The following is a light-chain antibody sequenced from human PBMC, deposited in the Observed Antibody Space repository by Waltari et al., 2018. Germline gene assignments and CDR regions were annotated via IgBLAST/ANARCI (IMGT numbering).Light chain of an antibody. Sequence: SVLTQPPSASGTPGQRVTISCSGSSSNIGRNTVNWYQQLPGTAPKPLIYSNNPRPSGVPDRFSGSKSGTSASLAISGLQSEDEADYYCAAWDDSLNGWVFGGGTKLTVL. CDR2: SNN. CDR3: AAWDDSLNGWV. V-gene: IGLV1-44*01. J-gene: IGLJ3*02. CDR1: SSNIGRNT.